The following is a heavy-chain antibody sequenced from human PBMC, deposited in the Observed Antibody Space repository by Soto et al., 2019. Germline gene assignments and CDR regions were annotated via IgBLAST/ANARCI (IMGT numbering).Heavy chain of an antibody. CDR2: VTGGGNTT. CDR1: GFTFSRYA. J-gene: IGHJ6*02. CDR3: ASSSGDLDVYGMDI. Sequence: AGSLRLSCAASGFTFSRYAISWGRQAPGKGLEWVSTVTGGGNTTYTADSVNGRFTISRDNSKNTLYLQMINLRAAAAAIYYCASSSGDLDVYGMDIWGQGTPVTVSS. D-gene: IGHD3-10*01. V-gene: IGHV3-23*01.